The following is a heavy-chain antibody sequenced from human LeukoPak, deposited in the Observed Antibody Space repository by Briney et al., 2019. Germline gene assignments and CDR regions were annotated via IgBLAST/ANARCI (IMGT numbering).Heavy chain of an antibody. J-gene: IGHJ6*03. CDR1: GFTFSSYG. CDR2: IRYDGSNK. V-gene: IGHV3-30*02. CDR3: AKTTIFGVVGYYYYYVDV. Sequence: GGSLRLSCAASGFTFSSYGMHWVRQAPGKGLEWVAFIRYDGSNKYYADSVKGRFTISRDNSKNTLYLQMNSLRAEDTAVYYCAKTTIFGVVGYYYYYVDVWGKGTTVTVSS. D-gene: IGHD3-3*01.